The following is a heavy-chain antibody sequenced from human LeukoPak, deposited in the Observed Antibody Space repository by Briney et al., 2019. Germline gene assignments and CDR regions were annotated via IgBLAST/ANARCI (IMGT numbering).Heavy chain of an antibody. Sequence: GGSLRLSCAASGFTFSSYSTHWVRQAPGKGLEWVAIISNDGANKYYADSVKGRFTISRDNSKNTLYLQMNSLRAEDTAVYYCARALGGYYSDAFDIWGQGTLVTVSS. J-gene: IGHJ3*02. CDR2: ISNDGANK. CDR1: GFTFSSYS. CDR3: ARALGGYYSDAFDI. D-gene: IGHD3-22*01. V-gene: IGHV3-30*04.